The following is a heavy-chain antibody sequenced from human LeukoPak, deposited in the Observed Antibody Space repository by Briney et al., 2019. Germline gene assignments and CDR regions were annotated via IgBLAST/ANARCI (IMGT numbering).Heavy chain of an antibody. D-gene: IGHD2-21*01. CDR3: ARQLWSPDY. CDR2: INNIGVNT. CDR1: GFTFSDYG. J-gene: IGHJ4*02. V-gene: IGHV3-23*01. Sequence: GGSLRLSCTASGFTFSDYGMSWVRQAPGEGLEWVSSINNIGVNTHYSESVKGRFTISRDNSKNTLYLQMNSLTVEDTAVYHCARQLWSPDYWGQGTLVTVSS.